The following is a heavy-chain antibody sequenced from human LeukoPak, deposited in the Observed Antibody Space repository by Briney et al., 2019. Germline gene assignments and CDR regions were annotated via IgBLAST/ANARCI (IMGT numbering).Heavy chain of an antibody. CDR3: ARGMRGDYGDSEASDY. D-gene: IGHD4-17*01. CDR2: IYSGGSK. Sequence: LSGGSLRLSCAASGFTVSSYYMNWVRQAPGKGLEWVSVIYSGGSKHYADSVKGRFTISRDNSKNTVYLQMNSLRAEDTAVYYCARGMRGDYGDSEASDYWGQGTLVTVSS. CDR1: GFTVSSYY. J-gene: IGHJ4*02. V-gene: IGHV3-53*01.